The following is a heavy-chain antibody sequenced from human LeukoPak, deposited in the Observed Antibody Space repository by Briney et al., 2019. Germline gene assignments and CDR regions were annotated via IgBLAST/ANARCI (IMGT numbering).Heavy chain of an antibody. CDR1: GHSFTSYW. Sequence: GESLKISCKGSGHSFTSYWISWVRQMPGKGLEWMGRIDPSDSYTNYSPSFQGHVTISADKSISTAYLQWSSLKASDTAMYYCARGSGVVVPAAPLGVWGQGTTVTVSS. D-gene: IGHD2-2*01. V-gene: IGHV5-10-1*01. J-gene: IGHJ6*02. CDR2: IDPSDSYT. CDR3: ARGSGVVVPAAPLGV.